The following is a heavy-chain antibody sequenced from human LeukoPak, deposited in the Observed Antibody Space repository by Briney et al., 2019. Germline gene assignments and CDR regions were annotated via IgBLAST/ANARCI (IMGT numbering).Heavy chain of an antibody. V-gene: IGHV3-23*01. D-gene: IGHD6-25*01. CDR2: ISGSGGST. CDR1: GFTFSSYA. CDR3: ASSFTSGWYFNY. Sequence: GGSLRLSCAASGFTFSSYAMSWVRQAPGKGLEWVSAISGSGGSTYYADSVKGRFTISRDNSKNTLYLQMNSLRAEDTAMYYCASSFTSGWYFNYWGQGTLVTVSS. J-gene: IGHJ4*02.